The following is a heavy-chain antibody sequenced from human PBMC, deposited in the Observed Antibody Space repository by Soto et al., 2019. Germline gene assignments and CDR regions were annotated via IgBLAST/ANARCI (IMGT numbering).Heavy chain of an antibody. J-gene: IGHJ4*02. CDR1: GFTFSSYA. Sequence: QVQLVESGGGVVQPGRSLRLSCAASGFTFSSYAMHWVRQAPGKGLEWVAVISYDGSNKYYADSVKGRFTISRDNSKNTLYLQMNSLRAEDTAVYYCASPMVRGVIISYYFDYWGQGTLVTVSS. V-gene: IGHV3-30-3*01. CDR3: ASPMVRGVIISYYFDY. D-gene: IGHD3-10*01. CDR2: ISYDGSNK.